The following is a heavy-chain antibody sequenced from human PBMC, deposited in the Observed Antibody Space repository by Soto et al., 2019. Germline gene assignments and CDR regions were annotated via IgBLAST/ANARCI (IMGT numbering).Heavy chain of an antibody. J-gene: IGHJ4*02. D-gene: IGHD5-18*01. CDR3: ARDPGYSYGYN. CDR2: INAGNGNT. CDR1: GYTFNSYA. V-gene: IGHV1-3*01. Sequence: ASVKVSCTDSGYTFNSYAMNCVRQAPGQRLEWMGWINAGNGNTKYSQKFQGRVTITRDTSASTAYMELSSLRSEDTAVYYCARDPGYSYGYNWGQGTLVTVSS.